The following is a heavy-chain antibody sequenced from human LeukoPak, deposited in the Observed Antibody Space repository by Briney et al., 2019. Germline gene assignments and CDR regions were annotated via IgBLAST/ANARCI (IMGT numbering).Heavy chain of an antibody. CDR2: IYYSGST. J-gene: IGHJ4*02. Sequence: SETLSLTCTVSGGSISSSSYYWGWIRQPPGKGREWIGSIYYSGSTYYNPSLKSRVTISVDTSKNQFSLQLRSVTAADTAVYYCARESVSEYYFDYWGQGTLVTVSS. D-gene: IGHD5/OR15-5a*01. CDR1: GGSISSSSYY. V-gene: IGHV4-39*07. CDR3: ARESVSEYYFDY.